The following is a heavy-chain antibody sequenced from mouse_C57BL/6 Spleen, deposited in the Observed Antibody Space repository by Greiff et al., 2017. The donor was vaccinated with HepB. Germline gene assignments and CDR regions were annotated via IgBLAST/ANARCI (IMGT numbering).Heavy chain of an antibody. V-gene: IGHV5-4*03. CDR2: ISDGGSYT. CDR1: GFTFSSYA. D-gene: IGHD1-1*01. CDR3: ARGGFITTVEGYFDV. J-gene: IGHJ1*03. Sequence: EVMLVESGGGLVKPGGSLKLSCAASGFTFSSYAMSWVRQTPEKRLEWVATISDGGSYTYYPDNVKGRFTISRDNAKNNLYLQMSHLKSEDTAMYYCARGGFITTVEGYFDVWGTGTTVTVSS.